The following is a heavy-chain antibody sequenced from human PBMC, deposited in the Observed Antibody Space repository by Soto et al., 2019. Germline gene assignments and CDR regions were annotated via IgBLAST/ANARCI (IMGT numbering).Heavy chain of an antibody. CDR1: GFTFSYYS. D-gene: IGHD6-19*01. Sequence: EVQLVESGGGLVKPGESLRVSCAASGFTFSYYSLHWVRQAPGKGLEWVSSISGSSTYIYYADRVKGRFTISRDNDKNSLYLRMDSLRAEDTAVYYCARGDGTGLYNSGWSPRYWGQGTLVTVSS. CDR3: ARGDGTGLYNSGWSPRY. CDR2: ISGSSTYI. V-gene: IGHV3-21*04. J-gene: IGHJ4*02.